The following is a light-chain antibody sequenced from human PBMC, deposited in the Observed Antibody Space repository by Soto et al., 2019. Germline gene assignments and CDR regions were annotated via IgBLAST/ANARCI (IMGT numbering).Light chain of an antibody. CDR1: QSVSSSY. CDR2: GAS. CDR3: QQYASSPLT. Sequence: IVMTQSPATLSVSPWERATLSCRASQSVSSSYLAWYQQKPGQAPRLLIYGASKRATGIPDRFFGSGSGTDFTLTISRLEPEDFAVYYCQQYASSPLTFGQGTRLEIK. J-gene: IGKJ5*01. V-gene: IGKV3-20*01.